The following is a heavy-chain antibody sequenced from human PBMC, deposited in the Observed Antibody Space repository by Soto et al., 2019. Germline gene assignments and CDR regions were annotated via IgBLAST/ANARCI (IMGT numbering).Heavy chain of an antibody. Sequence: PGESLKISCKGSGYSFTSYWISWVRQMPGKGLEWMGRIDPSDSYTNYSPSFQGHVTISADKSISTAYLQWSSLKASDTAMYYCARTHVDTAMVRRYYYYGMDVWGQGTTVTVS. V-gene: IGHV5-10-1*01. CDR3: ARTHVDTAMVRRYYYYGMDV. CDR1: GYSFTSYW. D-gene: IGHD5-18*01. CDR2: IDPSDSYT. J-gene: IGHJ6*02.